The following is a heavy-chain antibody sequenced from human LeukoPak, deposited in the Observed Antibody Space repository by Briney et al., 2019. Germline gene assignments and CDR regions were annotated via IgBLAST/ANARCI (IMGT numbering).Heavy chain of an antibody. Sequence: GGSLRPSCAASGFTFDRHTMHWVRQPPGKGPEWVSLIGWDGTNIDYADSVKGRFTISRDNSKNFVYLQMHSLRTEDTALYYCTKDMEWGMDVWGQGTTVIVSS. V-gene: IGHV3-43*01. CDR3: TKDMEWGMDV. CDR2: IGWDGTNI. D-gene: IGHD3-3*01. J-gene: IGHJ6*02. CDR1: GFTFDRHT.